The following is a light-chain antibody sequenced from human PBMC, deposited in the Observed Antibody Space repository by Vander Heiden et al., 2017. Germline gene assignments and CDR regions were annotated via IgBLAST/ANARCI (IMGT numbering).Light chain of an antibody. CDR1: QDFNNS. CDR2: DAS. J-gene: IGKJ4*01. V-gene: IGKV1-33*01. Sequence: DIQMTQSPSSLSASVGDRVTITCQARQDFNNSLNWYQQKPGKAPKLLIYDASNLETGVPSRFSGSGSGTDFTFTISSLQPEDIATYYCQQYDNIPFGGGTKVEIK. CDR3: QQYDNIP.